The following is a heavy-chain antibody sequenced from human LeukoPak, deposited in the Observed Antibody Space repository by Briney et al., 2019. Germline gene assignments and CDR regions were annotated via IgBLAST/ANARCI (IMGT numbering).Heavy chain of an antibody. CDR3: AREAVDCSSTSCYDGWFDP. CDR1: GYTFTGYY. CDR2: INLNSGGT. D-gene: IGHD2-2*01. J-gene: IGHJ5*02. Sequence: ASVKVSCKASGYTFTGYYMHWVRQAPGQGLEWMGRINLNSGGTNYGQKLQGRVTMTRDTSISTAYMELRSLRSDDTAVYYCAREAVDCSSTSCYDGWFDPWGQGTLVTVSS. V-gene: IGHV1-2*06.